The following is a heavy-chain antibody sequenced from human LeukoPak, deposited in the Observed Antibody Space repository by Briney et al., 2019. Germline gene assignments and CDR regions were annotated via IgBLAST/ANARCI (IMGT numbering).Heavy chain of an antibody. CDR2: IYYSGST. CDR3: ARAEETYYYGSGSNYFDY. J-gene: IGHJ4*02. Sequence: SETLSLTCTVSGGSISSSSYYWGWIRQPPGKGLEWIGSIYYSGSTYYNPSLKSRVTISVDTSKNQFSLKLSSVTAADTAVYYCARAEETYYYGSGSNYFDYWGQGILVTVSS. D-gene: IGHD3-10*01. V-gene: IGHV4-39*01. CDR1: GGSISSSSYY.